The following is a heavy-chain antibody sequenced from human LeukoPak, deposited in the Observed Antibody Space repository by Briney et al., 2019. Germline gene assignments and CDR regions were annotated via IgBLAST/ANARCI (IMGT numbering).Heavy chain of an antibody. CDR2: IYSGGST. J-gene: IGHJ3*02. Sequence: GGSLRLSCAASGFTVSSNYMSWVRQAPGKGLEWVSVIYSGGSTYYAGSVKGRFTISRHNSKNTLYLQMNSLRAEDTAVYYCATSFTVTTLGAFDIWGQGTMVTVSS. CDR1: GFTVSSNY. V-gene: IGHV3-53*04. CDR3: ATSFTVTTLGAFDI. D-gene: IGHD4-17*01.